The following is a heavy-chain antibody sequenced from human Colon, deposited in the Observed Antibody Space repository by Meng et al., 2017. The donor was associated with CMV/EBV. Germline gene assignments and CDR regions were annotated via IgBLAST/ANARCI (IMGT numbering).Heavy chain of an antibody. Sequence: GESLKISCAASGFTFSDYYMSWVRQAPGKGLEWVSYIVGSGGSTIYYADSVKGRFTISRDNAKNSLYLQMNSLRVEDTAVYYCAREARYYDCSGTSSAMDVWGQGTTVTVSS. CDR3: AREARYYDCSGTSSAMDV. CDR2: IVGSGGSTI. V-gene: IGHV3-11*04. D-gene: IGHD3-22*01. CDR1: GFTFSDYY. J-gene: IGHJ6*02.